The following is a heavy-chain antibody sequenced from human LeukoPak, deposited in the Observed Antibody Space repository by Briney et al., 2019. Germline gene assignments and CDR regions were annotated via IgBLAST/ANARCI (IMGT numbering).Heavy chain of an antibody. Sequence: GRSLRLSCVVSGLTFSRYGMHWVRQAPGKGLEWVAVIWYDGSKKYYVDSVKGRFTISRDSSKNTLYLQMNSLRAEDTAVYYCARESFEATEELDYWGQGTLVTVSS. CDR1: GLTFSRYG. CDR3: ARESFEATEELDY. V-gene: IGHV3-33*01. D-gene: IGHD5-24*01. CDR2: IWYDGSKK. J-gene: IGHJ4*02.